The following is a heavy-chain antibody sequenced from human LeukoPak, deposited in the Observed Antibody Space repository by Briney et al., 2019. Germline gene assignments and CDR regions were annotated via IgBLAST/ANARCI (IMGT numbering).Heavy chain of an antibody. D-gene: IGHD3-22*01. CDR1: GFTFSSYA. Sequence: PGGSLRLSCAASGFTFSSYAMSWVRQAPGKGLEWVSAISGSGGSTYYADSVKGRLTISRDNSKNTLYLQMNSLRAEDTAVYYCVRNREYYYDSSGYYYGGDSDMDVWGKGTTVTVSS. J-gene: IGHJ6*03. V-gene: IGHV3-23*01. CDR3: VRNREYYYDSSGYYYGGDSDMDV. CDR2: ISGSGGST.